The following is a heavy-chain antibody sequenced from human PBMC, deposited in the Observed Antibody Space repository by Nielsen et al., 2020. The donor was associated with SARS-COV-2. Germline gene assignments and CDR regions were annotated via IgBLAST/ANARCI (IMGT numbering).Heavy chain of an antibody. Sequence: GESLKISCAASGLPFSEAWMTWVRRTPGKGLEWVGHIRSFRHGGTTEYAGPVKGRFTVSRDDSEGTLSLQMNSLKTEDTGVYYCCKDVPLTGGGAIRYWGQGTLVTVSS. CDR3: CKDVPLTGGGAIRY. CDR1: GLPFSEAW. J-gene: IGHJ4*02. V-gene: IGHV3-15*01. CDR2: IRSFRHGGTT. D-gene: IGHD2-8*02.